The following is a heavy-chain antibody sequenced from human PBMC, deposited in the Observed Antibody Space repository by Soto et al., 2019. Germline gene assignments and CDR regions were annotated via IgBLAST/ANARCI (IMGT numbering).Heavy chain of an antibody. Sequence: SDTLSLTCIVSSESISSSSYYWVWIRHRPWKGLDWIGSIYHSGRTYYNPSLKSRVSISIDTSKNQFSLKLSSVTAADTALYYCARQRTTVVTQAYFDYWGQGALVTVSS. CDR2: IYHSGRT. V-gene: IGHV4-39*01. D-gene: IGHD2-21*02. J-gene: IGHJ4*02. CDR3: ARQRTTVVTQAYFDY. CDR1: SESISSSSYY.